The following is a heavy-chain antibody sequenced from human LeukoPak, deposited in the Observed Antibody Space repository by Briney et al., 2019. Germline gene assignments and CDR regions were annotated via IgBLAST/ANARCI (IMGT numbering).Heavy chain of an antibody. J-gene: IGHJ4*02. CDR2: ISGSGGST. CDR1: GFTFSSYA. V-gene: IGHV3-23*01. CDR3: AKNIIVVVAATLDY. D-gene: IGHD2-15*01. Sequence: GSLRLSCAASGFTFSSYAMSWVRQAPGKGLEWVSAISGSGGSTYYADPVKGRFTISRDNSKNTLYLQMNSLRAEDTAVYYCAKNIIVVVAATLDYWGQGTLVTVSS.